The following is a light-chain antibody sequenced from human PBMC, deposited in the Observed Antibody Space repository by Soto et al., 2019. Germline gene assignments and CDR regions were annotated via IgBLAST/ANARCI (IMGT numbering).Light chain of an antibody. J-gene: IGLJ1*01. CDR3: SAYTDRGTRV. CDR2: EVG. V-gene: IGLV2-14*01. Sequence: QSALTQFASVSGSPGQSITISCTGTSIDVGAYNYVSWYQQHPDKAPKLLIYEVGNRPSGVSFRFSGSKAGKTASLTIPGLQAEDEADYYCSAYTDRGTRVFGTGTKLTVL. CDR1: SIDVGAYNY.